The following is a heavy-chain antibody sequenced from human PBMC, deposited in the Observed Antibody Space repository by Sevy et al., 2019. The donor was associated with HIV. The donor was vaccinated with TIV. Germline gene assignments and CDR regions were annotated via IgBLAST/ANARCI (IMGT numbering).Heavy chain of an antibody. D-gene: IGHD2-21*02. J-gene: IGHJ4*02. CDR2: INPSGGST. V-gene: IGHV1-46*01. Sequence: ASVKVSCKASGYTFTSYYMHWVRQAPGQGLEWMGIINPSGGSTSYAQKFQGRVTMTRDTSTSTVYMERSSLRAEDTAVYYCARVVSDGGDWDYWGQGTLVTVSS. CDR1: GYTFTSYY. CDR3: ARVVSDGGDWDY.